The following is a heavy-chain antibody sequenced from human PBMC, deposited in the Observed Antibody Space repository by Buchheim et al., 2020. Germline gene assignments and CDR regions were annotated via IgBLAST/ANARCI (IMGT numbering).Heavy chain of an antibody. CDR1: GFTFSSYA. CDR3: ARSDGYFDY. V-gene: IGHV3-30-3*01. J-gene: IGHJ4*02. CDR2: ISYDGSNK. Sequence: QVQLVESGGGVVQPGRSLRLSCAASGFTFSSYAMHWVRQAPGKGLEWVAVISYDGSNKYYADSVKGRFTISRDNSKNTLYRQMNSLRAEDTAVYYCARSDGYFDYWGQGTL.